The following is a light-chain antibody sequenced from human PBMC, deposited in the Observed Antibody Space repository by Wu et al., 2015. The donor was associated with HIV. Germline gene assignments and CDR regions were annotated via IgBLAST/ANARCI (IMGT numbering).Light chain of an antibody. Sequence: DIQMTQSPSSLSASVGDRVTITCRASQGITNYLAWYQQKPGKVPELLISAASTLQSGVSPRFSGSGSGTDFTLTISSLQPEDVATYYCQEYNSVPFTFGPGTKVDIK. CDR1: QGITNY. J-gene: IGKJ3*01. V-gene: IGKV1-27*01. CDR2: AAS. CDR3: QEYNSVPFT.